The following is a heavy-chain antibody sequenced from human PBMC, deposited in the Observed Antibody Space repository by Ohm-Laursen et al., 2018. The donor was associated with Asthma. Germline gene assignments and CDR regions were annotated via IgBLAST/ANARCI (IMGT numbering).Heavy chain of an antibody. CDR3: AREYSGSSDAFDI. CDR2: IYHSGST. CDR1: GGSISSSNW. Sequence: SETLSLTCAVSGGSISSSNWWSWVRQPPGKGLEWIGEIYHSGSTNYNPSLKSRVTISVDTSKNQFSLKLSSVTAADTAVYYCAREYSGSSDAFDIWGQGTMVTVSS. D-gene: IGHD1-26*01. V-gene: IGHV4-4*02. J-gene: IGHJ3*02.